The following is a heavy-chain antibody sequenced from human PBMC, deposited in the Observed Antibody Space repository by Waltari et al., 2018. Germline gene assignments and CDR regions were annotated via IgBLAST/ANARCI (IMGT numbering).Heavy chain of an antibody. J-gene: IGHJ6*02. D-gene: IGHD3-22*01. CDR2: ISYNESNI. Sequence: QVQLVESGGGVVQPGRSLRFSCAASEFPFSSYAMHWGGQAPGKVRGWVAVISYNESNIDYVDSVKGRFAISRDNSKKMLYLQMNSLRAEDTAVYYCARDYCDRTNCHGMDVWGQGTTVTGSS. CDR3: ARDYCDRTNCHGMDV. CDR1: EFPFSSYA. V-gene: IGHV3-30*09.